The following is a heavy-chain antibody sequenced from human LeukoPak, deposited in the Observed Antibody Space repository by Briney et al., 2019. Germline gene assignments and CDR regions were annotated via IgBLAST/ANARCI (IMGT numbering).Heavy chain of an antibody. J-gene: IGHJ4*02. Sequence: SVKVSCKASGGTFSSYAISWVRQAPGQGLEWMGGIIPIFGTANYAQKFQGRVTITADESTSTAYMELSSLRSEDTAVYYCARDPKYYDSSGYSRVWGQGTLVTVSS. CDR3: ARDPKYYDSSGYSRV. CDR1: GGTFSSYA. D-gene: IGHD3-22*01. CDR2: IIPIFGTA. V-gene: IGHV1-69*13.